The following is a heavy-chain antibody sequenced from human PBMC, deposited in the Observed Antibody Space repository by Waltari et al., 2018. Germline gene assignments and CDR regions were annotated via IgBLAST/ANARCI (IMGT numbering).Heavy chain of an antibody. J-gene: IGHJ6*03. D-gene: IGHD3-10*01. V-gene: IGHV4-61*02. CDR2: IYTSGST. CDR1: GGSISRGSYY. CDR3: ARSDLTMLNMDV. Sequence: QVQLQESGPGLVKPSQTLSLTCTVSGGSISRGSYYWSWIRQPAGKGLEWIGRIYTSGSTNYNPSLKSRVTISVDTSKNQFSLKLSSVTAADTAVYYCARSDLTMLNMDVWGKGTTVTVSS.